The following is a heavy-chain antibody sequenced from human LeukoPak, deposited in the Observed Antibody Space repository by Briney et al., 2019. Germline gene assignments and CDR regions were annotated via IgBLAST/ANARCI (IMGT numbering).Heavy chain of an antibody. Sequence: PGGSLRLSCTASEFIFRTYGMYWVRQAPGKGLEWLAVIWYHGNNKNYADSVRGRFTISRDNSKNTLYLQMNSLRAEDTAVYYCANSIAAAVYWGQGTLVTVSS. CDR3: ANSIAAAVY. V-gene: IGHV3-33*07. CDR2: IWYHGNNK. J-gene: IGHJ4*02. CDR1: EFIFRTYG. D-gene: IGHD6-13*01.